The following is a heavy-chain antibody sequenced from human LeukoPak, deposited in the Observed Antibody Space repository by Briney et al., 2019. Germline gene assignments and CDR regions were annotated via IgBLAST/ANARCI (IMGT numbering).Heavy chain of an antibody. D-gene: IGHD3-9*01. CDR3: ARASINYDILTGPPPLFDY. CDR1: GYSISSGYY. V-gene: IGHV4-38-2*02. J-gene: IGHJ4*02. CDR2: IYHSGST. Sequence: SETLSLTCTVSGYSISSGYYWGWIRQPPGKGLEWIGSIYHSGSTYYNPSLKSRVTISVDTSKNQFSLKLSSVTAADTAVYYCARASINYDILTGPPPLFDYRGQGTLVTVSS.